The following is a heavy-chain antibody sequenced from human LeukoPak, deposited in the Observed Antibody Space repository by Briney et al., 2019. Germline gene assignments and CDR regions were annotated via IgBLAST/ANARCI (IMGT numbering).Heavy chain of an antibody. V-gene: IGHV3-7*01. CDR1: RFIYRKYW. CDR3: AKERGIDV. CDR2: IKQDGSEQ. Sequence: GGSLRLSCAASRFIYRKYWKRWVREARGGGLEWVANIKQDGSEQYYVDSVKARFTISRHNTKNSTDLQMNRLRGEDRPVYYCAKERGIDVWGQGTPVTVSS. J-gene: IGHJ6*02.